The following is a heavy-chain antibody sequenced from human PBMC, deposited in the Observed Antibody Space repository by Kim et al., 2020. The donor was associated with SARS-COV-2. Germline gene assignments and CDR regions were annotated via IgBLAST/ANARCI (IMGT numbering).Heavy chain of an antibody. V-gene: IGHV3-7*01. Sequence: GGSLRLSCAASGFTFSSYWMSWVRQAPGKGLEWVANIKQDGSEKYYVDSVKGRFTISRDNAKNSLYLQMNSLRAEDTAVYYCAREDCSSTSCYTDAEYFQHWGQGTLVTVSS. CDR3: AREDCSSTSCYTDAEYFQH. J-gene: IGHJ1*01. CDR2: IKQDGSEK. D-gene: IGHD2-2*02. CDR1: GFTFSSYW.